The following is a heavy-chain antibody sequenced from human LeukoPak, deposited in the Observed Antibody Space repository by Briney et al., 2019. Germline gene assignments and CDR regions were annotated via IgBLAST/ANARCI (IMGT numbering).Heavy chain of an antibody. D-gene: IGHD3-22*01. J-gene: IGHJ4*02. CDR1: GHTSTTYA. CDR2: FNAGNGNI. Sequence: GASVKVSCKASGHTSTTYAIHWVRQAPGQGLEWMGWFNAGNGNIKYSQKLQGRVTITGDTSASTAYMELSSLRSEDTAVYYCARGTDYYDSSGYLDYWGQGTLVTVSS. CDR3: ARGTDYYDSSGYLDY. V-gene: IGHV1-3*01.